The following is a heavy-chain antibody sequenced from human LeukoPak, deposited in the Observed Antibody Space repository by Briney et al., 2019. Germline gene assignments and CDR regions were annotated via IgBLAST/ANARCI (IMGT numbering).Heavy chain of an antibody. CDR3: ARGNGEQQLTGDY. D-gene: IGHD6-13*01. J-gene: IGHJ4*02. CDR1: GGSISSGDYY. Sequence: PSETLSLTCSVSGGSISSGDYYWTWIGQPPGKGLEWIGYVYYTGGTDYNPSLRSRVTISVDTSKNQFSLKLTSVTAADTAVYYCARGNGEQQLTGDYWGQGTLVTVSS. CDR2: VYYTGGT. V-gene: IGHV4-30-4*01.